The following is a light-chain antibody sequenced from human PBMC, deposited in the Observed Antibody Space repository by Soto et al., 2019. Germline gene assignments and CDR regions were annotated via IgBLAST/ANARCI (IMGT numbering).Light chain of an antibody. CDR3: QQYKNWPPET. J-gene: IGKJ1*01. CDR1: QSVSSN. V-gene: IGKV3-15*01. Sequence: EIVTTQSPATLSVSPGERATLSCRASQSVSSNLAWYQQKPCQAHRLIIYGASTRATGIPARFSGSGSGTEFTLTISSLQSEDFAVYYGQQYKNWPPETFGQGTKVDIK. CDR2: GAS.